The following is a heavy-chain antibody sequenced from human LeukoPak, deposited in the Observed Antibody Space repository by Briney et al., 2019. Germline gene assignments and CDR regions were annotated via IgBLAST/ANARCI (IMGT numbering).Heavy chain of an antibody. D-gene: IGHD3-3*01. CDR2: ISWNSGSI. Sequence: GGSLRLSCAASGFTFSSYSMNWVRQAPGKGLEWVSGISWNSGSIGYADSVKGRFTISRDNAKNSLYLQMNSLRAEDMALYYCAKGDFWSGLDYWGQGTLVTVSS. CDR1: GFTFSSYS. J-gene: IGHJ4*02. CDR3: AKGDFWSGLDY. V-gene: IGHV3-9*03.